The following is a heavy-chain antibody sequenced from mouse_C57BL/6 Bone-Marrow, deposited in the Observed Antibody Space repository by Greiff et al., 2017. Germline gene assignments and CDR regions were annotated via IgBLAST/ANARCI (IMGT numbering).Heavy chain of an antibody. CDR1: GFSLTSDG. D-gene: IGHD1-1*01. CDR2: IWGDGST. Sequence: VKLVESGPGLVAPSQSLSITCTVSGFSLTSDGVRWVRQPPGKGLEWLGVIWGDGSTNYPSALISSLCISKDNSKSQVFFKLNSLHTDDPAPYYCAKPDYYGSYAMDYWGQGTSVTVSS. V-gene: IGHV2-3*01. J-gene: IGHJ4*01. CDR3: AKPDYYGSYAMDY.